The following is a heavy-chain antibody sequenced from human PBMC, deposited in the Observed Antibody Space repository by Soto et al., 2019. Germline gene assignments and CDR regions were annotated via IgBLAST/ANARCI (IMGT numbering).Heavy chain of an antibody. V-gene: IGHV3-30-3*01. D-gene: IGHD1-26*01. CDR3: AREYSGKYYYYYYGMDV. CDR2: ISYDGSNK. CDR1: GFTFSSYA. J-gene: IGHJ6*02. Sequence: PGGSLRLSCAASGFTFSSYAMHWVRQAPGKGLEWVAVISYDGSNKYYADSVKGRFTISRDNSKNTLYLQMNSLRAEDTAVYYCAREYSGKYYYYYYGMDVWGQGTTVTVSS.